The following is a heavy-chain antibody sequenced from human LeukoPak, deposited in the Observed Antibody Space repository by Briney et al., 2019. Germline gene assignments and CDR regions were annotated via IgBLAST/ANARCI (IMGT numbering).Heavy chain of an antibody. J-gene: IGHJ4*02. CDR1: GYTLTHLS. D-gene: IGHD3-16*01. Sequence: ASVTVTFKFSGYTLTHLSMHWVRPAPGKGLAWMGGFDPEDGETINAHKFQGRLTITDDTSPHAASMEMSRLRSSDKAVSHCPKRGLGIDCWGQGTLVTVSS. CDR3: PKRGLGIDC. CDR2: FDPEDGET. V-gene: IGHV1-24*01.